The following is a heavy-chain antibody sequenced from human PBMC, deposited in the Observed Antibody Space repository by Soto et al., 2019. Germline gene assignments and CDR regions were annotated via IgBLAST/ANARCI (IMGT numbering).Heavy chain of an antibody. Sequence: GESLKISCKGSGYSFTSYWIGWVRQMPGKGLEWMGIIYPGDSDTRYSPSFQGQVTISADKSISTAYLQWSSLKASDTAMYYCATSEGYGSGSYLLPNFDYWGQGTLVTVSS. CDR1: GYSFTSYW. J-gene: IGHJ4*02. CDR3: ATSEGYGSGSYLLPNFDY. D-gene: IGHD3-10*01. CDR2: IYPGDSDT. V-gene: IGHV5-51*01.